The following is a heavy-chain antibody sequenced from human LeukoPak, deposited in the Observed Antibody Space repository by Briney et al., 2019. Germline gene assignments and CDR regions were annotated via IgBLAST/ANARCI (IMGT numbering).Heavy chain of an antibody. CDR2: IPASGGST. D-gene: IGHD5-12*01. Sequence: PGGSLRLSCAASGFTFSSNVMIWVRQAPGKGLEWVSSIPASGGSTYYADSVKGRFTISRDNSKNTLYLQMNSLRAEDTAVYYCVKEHVDTVATGAFDIWGQGTMVTVSS. J-gene: IGHJ3*02. CDR3: VKEHVDTVATGAFDI. CDR1: GFTFSSNV. V-gene: IGHV3-23*01.